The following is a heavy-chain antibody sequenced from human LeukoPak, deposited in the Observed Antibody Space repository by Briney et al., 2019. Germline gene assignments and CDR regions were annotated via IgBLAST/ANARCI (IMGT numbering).Heavy chain of an antibody. CDR1: GGSISSYY. J-gene: IGHJ6*02. CDR3: ARAQGITIFGADNYYGMDV. D-gene: IGHD3-3*01. Sequence: SETLSLTCTVSGGSISSYYWSWIRQPPGKGLEWIGYIYYSGSTNYNPSLKSRVTISVDTSKNQFSLKLSSVTAADTAVYYCARAQGITIFGADNYYGMDVWGQGTTVTVSS. CDR2: IYYSGST. V-gene: IGHV4-59*01.